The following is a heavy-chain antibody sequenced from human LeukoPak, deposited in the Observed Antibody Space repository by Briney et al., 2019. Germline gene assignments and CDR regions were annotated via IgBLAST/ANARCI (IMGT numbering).Heavy chain of an antibody. CDR2: ISSSSEYI. J-gene: IGHJ4*02. D-gene: IGHD3-22*01. CDR3: ARDRPYYYDSSGYSSFDY. Sequence: GGSLRLSCAASGFTFSSYSLNWVRQAPGEGLEWVSSISSSSEYIHYADSVKGRFTISRDNAKNSLYLQMNSLRAEDTAVYYCARDRPYYYDSSGYSSFDYWGQGTLVTVSS. V-gene: IGHV3-21*01. CDR1: GFTFSSYS.